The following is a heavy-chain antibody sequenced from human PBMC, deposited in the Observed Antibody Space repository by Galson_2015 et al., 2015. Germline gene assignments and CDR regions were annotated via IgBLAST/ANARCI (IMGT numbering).Heavy chain of an antibody. Sequence: SLRLSCAASGFTFSSYSMNWVRQAPGKGLEWVSYISSSSSTIYYADSVKGRFTISRDNAKNSLYLQMNSLRDEDTAVYYCARDHRQRGYYYYYGMDVWGQGTTVTVSS. V-gene: IGHV3-48*02. CDR3: ARDHRQRGYYYYYGMDV. D-gene: IGHD1-14*01. CDR1: GFTFSSYS. CDR2: ISSSSSTI. J-gene: IGHJ6*02.